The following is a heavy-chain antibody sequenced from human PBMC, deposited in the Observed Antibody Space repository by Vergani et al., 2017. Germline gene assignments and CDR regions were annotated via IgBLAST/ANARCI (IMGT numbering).Heavy chain of an antibody. CDR1: GGSISSSSYY. V-gene: IGHV4-61*05. J-gene: IGHJ6*02. CDR3: ARGDGDYVFGYYYYGMDV. D-gene: IGHD4-17*01. Sequence: QLQLQESGPGLVKPSETLSLTCTVSGGSISSSSYYWGWIRQPPGKGLEWIGYIYYSGSTNYNPSLKSRVTISVDTSKNQFSLKLSSVTAADTAVYYCARGDGDYVFGYYYYGMDVWGQGTTVTVSS. CDR2: IYYSGST.